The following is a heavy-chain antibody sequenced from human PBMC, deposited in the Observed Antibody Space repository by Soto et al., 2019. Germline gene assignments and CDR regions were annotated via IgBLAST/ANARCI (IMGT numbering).Heavy chain of an antibody. CDR1: GGSISSGGYY. D-gene: IGHD2-15*01. CDR2: IYYSGST. V-gene: IGHV4-31*02. J-gene: IGHJ5*02. CDR3: ARGLVVVVAATDWFDP. Sequence: TLSLTCTVSGGSISSGGYYWSWIRQHPGKGLEWIGYIYYSGSTYYNPSLKSRVTISVDTSKNQFSLKLSSVTAADTAVYYCARGLVVVVAATDWFDPWGQGALVTVSS.